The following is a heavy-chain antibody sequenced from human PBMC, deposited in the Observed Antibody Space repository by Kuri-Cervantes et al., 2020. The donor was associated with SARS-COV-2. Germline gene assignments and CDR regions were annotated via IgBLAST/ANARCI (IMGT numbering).Heavy chain of an antibody. Sequence: GESLKISCAASGFTFSSYAMSWVRQAPGKGLEWVAVISYDGSNKYYADSVKGRFTISRDNSKNTLYLQMNSLRAEDTAVYYCARSAPPGIAAAGVDWYFDYWGQGTLVTVSS. CDR2: ISYDGSNK. V-gene: IGHV3-30-3*01. D-gene: IGHD6-13*01. CDR1: GFTFSSYA. J-gene: IGHJ4*02. CDR3: ARSAPPGIAAAGVDWYFDY.